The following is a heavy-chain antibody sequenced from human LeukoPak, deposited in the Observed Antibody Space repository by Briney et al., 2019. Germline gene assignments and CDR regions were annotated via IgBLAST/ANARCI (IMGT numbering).Heavy chain of an antibody. D-gene: IGHD6-25*01. CDR2: ISGSGGST. J-gene: IGHJ4*02. CDR1: GFTFSSYA. CDR3: AKGKVYSSGYYFDY. V-gene: IGHV3-23*01. Sequence: PGGSLRLSCAASGFTFSSYAVSWVRQAPGKGLEWVSAISGSGGSTYYADSVKGRFTISRDNSKSTLYLQMNSLRAEDTAVYYCAKGKVYSSGYYFDYWGQGTLVTVSS.